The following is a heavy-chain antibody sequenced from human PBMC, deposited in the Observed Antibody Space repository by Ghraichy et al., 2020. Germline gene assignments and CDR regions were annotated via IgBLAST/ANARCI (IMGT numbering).Heavy chain of an antibody. Sequence: GGSLRLSCAASGFTFSSYAMSWVRQAPGKGLEWVSTISSSGGTTYYADSVKGRFTISRDNSKSTLYLQVTSLTAEDTAVYFCVKDGDDTVAHYPPWFLDHWGQGTLVTVSS. D-gene: IGHD3-22*01. CDR1: GFTFSSYA. J-gene: IGHJ4*02. CDR3: VKDGDDTVAHYPPWFLDH. V-gene: IGHV3-23*01. CDR2: ISSSGGTT.